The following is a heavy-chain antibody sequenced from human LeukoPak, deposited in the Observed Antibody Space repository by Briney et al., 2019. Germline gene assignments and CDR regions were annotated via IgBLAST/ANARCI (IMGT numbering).Heavy chain of an antibody. D-gene: IGHD6-19*01. CDR3: ARGDFGSSGLGS. V-gene: IGHV3-7*01. Sequence: GGSLRLSCAASGFTFSNYWMNWVRQAPGKGLEWVASTKQDGSEKSYVDSVKGRFSISRDNAKNSLYLQMNSLRAEDTAVYYCARGDFGSSGLGSWGQGTLVTVSS. CDR1: GFTFSNYW. J-gene: IGHJ5*01. CDR2: TKQDGSEK.